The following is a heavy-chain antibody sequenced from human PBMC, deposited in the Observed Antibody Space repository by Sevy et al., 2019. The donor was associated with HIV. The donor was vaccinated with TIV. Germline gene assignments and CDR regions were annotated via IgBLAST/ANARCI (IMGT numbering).Heavy chain of an antibody. CDR3: TTDLRRCSGGSCYSEAFDI. Sequence: GGSLRLSCAASGFTFSNAWMSWVRQAPGKGLEWVGRIKSKTDGGTKDYAEPVKGRFTIQREVSKNTLYLQMNSLKTGDTAGDYCTTDLRRCSGGSCYSEAFDIWGQGTMVTVSS. V-gene: IGHV3-15*01. CDR2: IKSKTDGGTK. CDR1: GFTFSNAW. D-gene: IGHD2-15*01. J-gene: IGHJ3*02.